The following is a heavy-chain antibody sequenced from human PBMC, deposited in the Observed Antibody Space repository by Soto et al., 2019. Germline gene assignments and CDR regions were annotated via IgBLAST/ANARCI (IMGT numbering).Heavy chain of an antibody. CDR2: IGPESGAT. V-gene: IGHV1-2*02. J-gene: IGHJ4*02. D-gene: IGHD1-26*01. Sequence: GPVKVSCKASGYSFTGHYIHWVRQAPEQGPEWMGEIGPESGATRYAQKFQGRVTMTMDTSITTVYMELNNLRPDDTAIYYCGRGRSGQIVVFYWGQGTPVTVSS. CDR3: GRGRSGQIVVFY. CDR1: GYSFTGHY.